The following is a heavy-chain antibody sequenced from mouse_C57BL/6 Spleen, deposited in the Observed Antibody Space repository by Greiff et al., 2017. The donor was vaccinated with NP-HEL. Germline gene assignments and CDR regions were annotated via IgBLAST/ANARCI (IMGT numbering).Heavy chain of an antibody. CDR2: IYPGDGDT. J-gene: IGHJ3*01. D-gene: IGHD2-1*01. Sequence: QVQLQQSGPELAKPGASVKISCKASGYAFSSSWMNWVKQRPGKGLEWIGRIYPGDGDTNYNGKFKGKATLTADKSSSTAYMQLSSLTSEDSAVYFCATYGNSFAYWGQGTLVTVSA. CDR1: GYAFSSSW. CDR3: ATYGNSFAY. V-gene: IGHV1-82*01.